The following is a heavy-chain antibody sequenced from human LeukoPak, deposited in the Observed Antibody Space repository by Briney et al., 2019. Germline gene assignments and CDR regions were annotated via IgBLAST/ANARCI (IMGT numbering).Heavy chain of an antibody. Sequence: PGGSLRLSCTASGFSLSSFQMNWVRQAPGKGLEWISYISDSGTTEYYADSVKGRFTISRDNAKNSLYPQMNSLTGEDTALYYCARDGTTNRYNWFDSWGQGTLVTVSS. D-gene: IGHD2-8*01. CDR2: ISDSGTTE. CDR3: ARDGTTNRYNWFDS. V-gene: IGHV3-48*03. CDR1: GFSLSSFQ. J-gene: IGHJ5*01.